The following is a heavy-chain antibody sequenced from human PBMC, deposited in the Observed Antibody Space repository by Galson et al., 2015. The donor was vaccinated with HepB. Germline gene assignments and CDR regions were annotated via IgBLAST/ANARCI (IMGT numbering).Heavy chain of an antibody. V-gene: IGHV7-4-1*02. J-gene: IGHJ4*02. CDR2: INTNTGNP. CDR1: GYTFTSYA. D-gene: IGHD6-13*01. Sequence: SVKVSCKASGYTFTSYAMNWVRQAPGQGLEWMGWINTNTGNPTYAQGFTGRFVFSLDTSVSTAYLQISSLKAEDTAVYYCARPSRGGQQLLIDYWGQGTLVTVSS. CDR3: ARPSRGGQQLLIDY.